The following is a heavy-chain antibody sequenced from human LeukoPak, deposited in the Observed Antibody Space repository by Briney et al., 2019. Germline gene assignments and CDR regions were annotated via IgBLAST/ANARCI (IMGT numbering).Heavy chain of an antibody. CDR1: GGSISSGGYY. CDR2: IYYSGST. V-gene: IGHV4-31*03. J-gene: IGHJ5*02. Sequence: ASETLSLTCTVSGGSISSGGYYWSWIRQHPGKGLEWIGYIYYSGSTYYNPSLKSRVTISVDTSKNQFSLKLSSVTAADTAVYYCARGIVVSPAAPYSWFDPRGQGTLVIVSS. D-gene: IGHD2-2*01. CDR3: ARGIVVSPAAPYSWFDP.